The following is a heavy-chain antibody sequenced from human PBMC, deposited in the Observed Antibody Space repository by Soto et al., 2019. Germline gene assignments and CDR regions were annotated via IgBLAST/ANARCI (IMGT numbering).Heavy chain of an antibody. CDR3: ARSRGYSYGPTAFDI. CDR2: IYWNDDK. CDR1: GFSLSTSGVG. V-gene: IGHV2-5*01. J-gene: IGHJ3*02. Sequence: SGPTLVNPTQTLTLTCTFSGFSLSTSGVGVGWIRQPPGKALEWLALIYWNDDKRYSPSLKSRLTISKDTSKNQVVLTMTNMDPVDTATYYCARSRGYSYGPTAFDIWGQGTMVTVSS. D-gene: IGHD5-18*01.